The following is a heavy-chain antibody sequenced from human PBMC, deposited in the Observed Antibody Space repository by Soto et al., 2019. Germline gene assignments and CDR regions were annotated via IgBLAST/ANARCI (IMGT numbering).Heavy chain of an antibody. Sequence: GGSLRLSCAASGFTFSSYGMHWVRQAPGKGLEWVAVIWYDGSNKYYVDSVKGRFTISRDNSKNTLYLQMNSLRAEDTAVYYCARAFRPYYYDSSGSPGSFDDWGQGTLVTVSS. CDR1: GFTFSSYG. CDR2: IWYDGSNK. J-gene: IGHJ4*02. V-gene: IGHV3-33*01. CDR3: ARAFRPYYYDSSGSPGSFDD. D-gene: IGHD3-22*01.